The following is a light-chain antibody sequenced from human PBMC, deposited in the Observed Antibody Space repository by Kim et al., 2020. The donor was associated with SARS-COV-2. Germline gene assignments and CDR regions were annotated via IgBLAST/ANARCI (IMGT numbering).Light chain of an antibody. J-gene: IGLJ1*01. V-gene: IGLV2-14*03. CDR1: SGDIGNSNS. CDR2: DVR. Sequence: SSLPPPVSMSGSPGQSITISCSGTSGDIGNSNSVSWYQQHSGEAPRLIIYDVRDRPSGVSARFSGSKYANMASLTISGLRSEDEADYYCCSTSNTLDYVFGSGTKVTVL. CDR3: CSTSNTLDYV.